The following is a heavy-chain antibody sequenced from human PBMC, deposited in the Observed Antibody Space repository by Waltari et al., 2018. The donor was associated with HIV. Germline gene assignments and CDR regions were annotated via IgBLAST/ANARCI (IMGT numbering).Heavy chain of an antibody. J-gene: IGHJ4*02. D-gene: IGHD5-12*01. CDR1: GYSFTRYL. CDR3: ARGGGYDYNYFDY. Sequence: QLVQPGAEVNTPGASLKISCHGSGYSFTRYLIGWVRQMHGKGLEWMGIIYPGDSDTRYIPSFQGQVTISADKSISTAYLQWSSLKASDTAMYYCARGGGYDYNYFDYWGQGTLVTVSS. CDR2: IYPGDSDT. V-gene: IGHV5-51*01.